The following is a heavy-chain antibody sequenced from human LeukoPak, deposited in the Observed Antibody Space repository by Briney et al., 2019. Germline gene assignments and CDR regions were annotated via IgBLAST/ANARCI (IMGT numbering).Heavy chain of an antibody. V-gene: IGHV4-34*12. J-gene: IGHJ3*02. CDR2: IIHSGST. Sequence: SETLSLTCAVYGGSFSGYYWTWIRQPPRKGLEWIGEIIHSGSTNHNASLKSRVTISVDTSKNQFSLKLSSVTAADTAVYYCARAYYDILSGGFDIWGQGTMVTVSS. CDR1: GGSFSGYY. CDR3: ARAYYDILSGGFDI. D-gene: IGHD3-9*01.